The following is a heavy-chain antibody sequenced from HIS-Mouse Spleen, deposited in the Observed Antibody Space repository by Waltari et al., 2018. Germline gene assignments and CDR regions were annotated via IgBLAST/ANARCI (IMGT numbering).Heavy chain of an antibody. CDR2: ISSSSSTI. V-gene: IGHV3-48*01. CDR3: ARGASGSYYLVSVSDY. D-gene: IGHD1-26*01. CDR1: GCTFSSYS. J-gene: IGHJ4*02. Sequence: EVQLVESGGGLVQPGGSLRLSCAASGCTFSSYSMNWGRQAPGKWLEWVSYISSSSSTIYYADSVKGRFTISRDNAKNSLYLQMNSLRAEDTAVYYCARGASGSYYLVSVSDYWGQGTLVTVSS.